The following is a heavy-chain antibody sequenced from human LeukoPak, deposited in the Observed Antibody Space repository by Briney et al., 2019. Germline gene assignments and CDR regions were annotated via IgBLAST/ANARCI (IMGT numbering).Heavy chain of an antibody. D-gene: IGHD3-10*01. V-gene: IGHV1-18*01. CDR3: ARDPHYYAVYYFDY. J-gene: IGHJ4*02. Sequence: ASVKVSCKASGYTFTSYGISWVRQAPGQGLEWMGWISAYNGNTNYAQKLQGRVTMTTDTSTSTAYMELRSLRSDDTAVYYCARDPHYYAVYYFDYWGQGTLVTVSS. CDR2: ISAYNGNT. CDR1: GYTFTSYG.